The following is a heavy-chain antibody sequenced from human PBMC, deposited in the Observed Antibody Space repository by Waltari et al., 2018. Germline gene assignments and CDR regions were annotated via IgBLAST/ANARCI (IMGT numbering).Heavy chain of an antibody. J-gene: IGHJ4*02. CDR2: IYHSGST. CDR1: GYSISSGSY. V-gene: IGHV4-38-2*01. CDR3: ARLPGIAAAGSDY. Sequence: QVQLQESGPGLVKPSETLFLTCAVSGYSISSGSYWGWIRQPPGKGLEWIGSIYHSGSTYYNPSLKSRVTISVDTSKNQFSLKLSSVTAADTAVYYCARLPGIAAAGSDYWGQGTLVTVSS. D-gene: IGHD6-13*01.